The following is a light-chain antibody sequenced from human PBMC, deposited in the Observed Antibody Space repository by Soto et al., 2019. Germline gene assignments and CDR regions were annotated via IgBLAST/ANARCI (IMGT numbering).Light chain of an antibody. V-gene: IGKV1-5*03. CDR3: QQYNSYPLT. J-gene: IGKJ4*01. CDR2: KAS. CDR1: QSVSTW. Sequence: DVQMTQSPSTLSASVGDRVTITCRASQSVSTWLAWYQQKPGKAPNLRIYKASSLESGVPSRFSGSRSGTEFSLTTSSLQTDDFATYYYQQYNSYPLTCGGGTKVEIK.